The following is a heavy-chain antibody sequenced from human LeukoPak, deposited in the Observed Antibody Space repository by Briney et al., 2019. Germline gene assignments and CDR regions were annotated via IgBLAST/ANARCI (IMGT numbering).Heavy chain of an antibody. Sequence: GGSRRLSCAASGFTVSSNYMSWVRQAPGKGLEWVSVIYSGGSTYYADSVKGRFTISRDNSKNTLYLQMNSLRAEDTAVYYCARDIDYGGPLDYWGQGTLVTVSS. D-gene: IGHD4-23*01. CDR3: ARDIDYGGPLDY. CDR2: IYSGGST. V-gene: IGHV3-66*01. J-gene: IGHJ4*02. CDR1: GFTVSSNY.